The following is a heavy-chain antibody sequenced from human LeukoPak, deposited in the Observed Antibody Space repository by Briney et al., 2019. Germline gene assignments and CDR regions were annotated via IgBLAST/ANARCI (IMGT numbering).Heavy chain of an antibody. CDR2: ISYDGSK. V-gene: IGHV3-30*04. CDR1: GFTFSSYA. CDR3: ARDARLGYCSSNSCYAYYFDY. Sequence: GRSLRPSCAASGFTFSSYAMHWVRQAPGKGLEWVAVISYDGSKYYADSVKGRFTISRDNSKNTLYLQMNSLRAEDTAVYYCARDARLGYCSSNSCYAYYFDYWGQGTLVTVSS. D-gene: IGHD2-2*01. J-gene: IGHJ4*02.